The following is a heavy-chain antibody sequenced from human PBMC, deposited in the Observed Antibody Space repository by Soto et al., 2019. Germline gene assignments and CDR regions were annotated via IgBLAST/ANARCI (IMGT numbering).Heavy chain of an antibody. J-gene: IGHJ4*02. CDR1: GFTFTNYA. CDR3: ATRMYSTSWYYFVS. CDR2: IGGGSGST. V-gene: IGHV3-23*01. Sequence: EVQLLESGGGFVQPGGSLSLSCAASGFTFTNYALSWVRQAPGKGLEWVSTIGGGSGSTSYADSVKGRFSISSENSKNTLYLQMSSLRAEDTALYYCATRMYSTSWYYFVSWGQGTLVTVSS. D-gene: IGHD6-13*01.